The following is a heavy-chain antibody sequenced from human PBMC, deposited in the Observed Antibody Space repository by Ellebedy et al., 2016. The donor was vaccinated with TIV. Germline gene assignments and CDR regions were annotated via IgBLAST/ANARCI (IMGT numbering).Heavy chain of an antibody. J-gene: IGHJ4*02. CDR3: ARGRSFN. CDR2: IKQDGSEK. V-gene: IGHV3-7*03. Sequence: GESLKISCAASGFTFSSNGMSWVRQTPGKGLEWVAYIKQDGSEKYYVDSVKGRFTISRDNAKNSLYLQMNSLRAEDTAVYYCARGRSFNWGQGTLVTVSS. CDR1: GFTFSSNG. D-gene: IGHD3-10*01.